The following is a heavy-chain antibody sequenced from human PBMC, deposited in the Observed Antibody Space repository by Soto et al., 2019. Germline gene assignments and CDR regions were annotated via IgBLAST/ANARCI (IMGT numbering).Heavy chain of an antibody. CDR3: ASSYSGYLDN. V-gene: IGHV4-31*03. CDR1: GGSMSSGAYY. J-gene: IGHJ4*02. CDR2: IYHTGNT. D-gene: IGHD3-22*01. Sequence: QVQLQESGPGLVKPSQTLSLTCSVSGGSMSSGAYYWYWIRQHPGNGLEWIAYIYHTGNTYYNPSLRSRTTISVDTSENQFSLKLTSVTDADTAVYFCASSYSGYLDNWGQGTLFTVSS.